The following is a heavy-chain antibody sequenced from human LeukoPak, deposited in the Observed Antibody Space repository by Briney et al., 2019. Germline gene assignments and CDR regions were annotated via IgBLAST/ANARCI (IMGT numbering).Heavy chain of an antibody. CDR1: GYSFTSYW. J-gene: IGHJ5*02. D-gene: IGHD3-22*01. V-gene: IGHV5-51*01. Sequence: GESLKISCKGSGYSFTSYWIGWVRQMPGKGLEWMGITYPGDSDTRYSPSFQGQVTISADKSISTAYLQWSSLKASDTAMYYCARPLDWYDSSGYYEGFWFDPWGQGTLVTVSS. CDR2: TYPGDSDT. CDR3: ARPLDWYDSSGYYEGFWFDP.